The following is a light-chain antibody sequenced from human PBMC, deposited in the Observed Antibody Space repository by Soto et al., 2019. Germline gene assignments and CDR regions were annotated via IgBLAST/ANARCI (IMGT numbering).Light chain of an antibody. CDR3: SSYTTGNRWV. CDR1: SSDVGGYNY. Sequence: QSVLTQPASVSGSPGQSITISCTGTSSDVGGYNYVSWYQQHPGKAPKLMIYEVSNRPSGVSNRFSGSKSGNTAFLTISGLQAEDEADYYCSSYTTGNRWVFGGGTKLTVL. V-gene: IGLV2-14*01. CDR2: EVS. J-gene: IGLJ3*02.